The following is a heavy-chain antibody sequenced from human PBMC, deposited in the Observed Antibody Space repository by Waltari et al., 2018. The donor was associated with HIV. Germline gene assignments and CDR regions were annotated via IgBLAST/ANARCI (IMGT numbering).Heavy chain of an antibody. CDR2: ISGSGGST. Sequence: EVQLLESGGGLVQPGGSLRLSCAASGFTFGSSALGWVRQAPGKGLEWVSAISGSGGSTHYADSVKGRFTISRDNSKSTLYLQMNSLRAEDTAIYYCAGFLEWSTPLDYFDYWGQGTLVTVSS. CDR3: AGFLEWSTPLDYFDY. J-gene: IGHJ4*02. CDR1: GFTFGSSA. D-gene: IGHD3-3*01. V-gene: IGHV3-23*01.